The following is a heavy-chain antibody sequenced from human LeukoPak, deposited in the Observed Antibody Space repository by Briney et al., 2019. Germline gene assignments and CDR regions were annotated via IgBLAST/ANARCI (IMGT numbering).Heavy chain of an antibody. CDR3: AKDREPDNGYDIDS. CDR1: GFTFSRYS. D-gene: IGHD5-12*01. Sequence: GGSLRLSCAASGFTFSRYSINWVRQAPGKGLEWVSVIWGNGITTYYSDYVKGRFTISRDNSRNTVYLQMDSLRAEDTAIYYCAKDREPDNGYDIDSWGQGTLVTVSS. V-gene: IGHV3-23*01. CDR2: IWGNGITT. J-gene: IGHJ4*02.